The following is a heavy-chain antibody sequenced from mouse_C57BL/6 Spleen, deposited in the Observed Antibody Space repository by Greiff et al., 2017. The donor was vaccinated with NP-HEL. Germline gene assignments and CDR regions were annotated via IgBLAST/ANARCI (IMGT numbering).Heavy chain of an antibody. V-gene: IGHV1-80*01. CDR1: GYAFSSYW. Sequence: VQLQQSGAELVKPGASVKISCKASGYAFSSYWMNWVKQRPGKGLEWIGQIYPGDGDTNYNGKFKGKATLTADKSSSTAYMQLSSLTSEDSAVSFCARERDYGYAMDYWGQGTSVTVSS. D-gene: IGHD2-4*01. CDR3: ARERDYGYAMDY. CDR2: IYPGDGDT. J-gene: IGHJ4*01.